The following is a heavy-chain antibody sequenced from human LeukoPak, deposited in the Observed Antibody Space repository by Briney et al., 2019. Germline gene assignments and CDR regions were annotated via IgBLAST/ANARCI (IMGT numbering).Heavy chain of an antibody. V-gene: IGHV4-34*01. Sequence: PSETLSLTCAVYGGSFSGYYWSWIRQPPGKGLEWIGEINHSGSTNYNPSLKSRVTISVDTSKNQFSLKLSSVTAADTAVYYCASWRIAAAGPTDPKNWFDPWGQEPWSPSPQ. J-gene: IGHJ5*02. CDR2: INHSGST. D-gene: IGHD6-13*01. CDR3: ASWRIAAAGPTDPKNWFDP. CDR1: GGSFSGYY.